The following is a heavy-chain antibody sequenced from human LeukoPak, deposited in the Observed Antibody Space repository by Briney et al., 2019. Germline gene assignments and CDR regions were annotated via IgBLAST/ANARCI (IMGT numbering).Heavy chain of an antibody. D-gene: IGHD1-26*01. V-gene: IGHV3-9*01. CDR2: ISWNSGSI. CDR3: AMELHDAFNI. CDR1: GFTFDDYT. Sequence: GGSLRLSCAASGFTFDDYTMHWVRHAPGKGLEWVSGISWNSGSIVYADSVKGRFTISRDNAKNSLYLQMNSLRAEDTALYYCAMELHDAFNIWGQGTMVTVSS. J-gene: IGHJ3*02.